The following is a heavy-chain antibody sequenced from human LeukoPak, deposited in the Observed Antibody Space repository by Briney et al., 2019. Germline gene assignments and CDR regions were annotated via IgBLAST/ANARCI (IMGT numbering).Heavy chain of an antibody. D-gene: IGHD4-17*01. CDR3: ASYGDSGFDY. CDR2: IYYSGST. V-gene: IGHV4-59*01. J-gene: IGHJ4*02. Sequence: SETLSLTCTVSGGSISSYYWSWIRQPPGKGQEWIGYIYYSGSTNYNPSLKSRVTISVDTSKNQFSLKLSSVTAADTAVYYCASYGDSGFDYWGQGTLVTVSS. CDR1: GGSISSYY.